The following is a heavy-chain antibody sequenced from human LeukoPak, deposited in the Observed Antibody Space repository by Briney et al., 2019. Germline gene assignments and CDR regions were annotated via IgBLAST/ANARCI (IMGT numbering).Heavy chain of an antibody. Sequence: GGSLRLSCAASGFTFSSYEMNWVRQAPGKGLEWVSYISSSGSTIYYADSVKGRFTISRDNAKNSLYVQMNSLRAEDTAVYYCAREIRGSGSYYVDYWGQGTLVTVSS. CDR2: ISSSGSTI. J-gene: IGHJ4*02. CDR3: AREIRGSGSYYVDY. CDR1: GFTFSSYE. D-gene: IGHD3-10*01. V-gene: IGHV3-48*03.